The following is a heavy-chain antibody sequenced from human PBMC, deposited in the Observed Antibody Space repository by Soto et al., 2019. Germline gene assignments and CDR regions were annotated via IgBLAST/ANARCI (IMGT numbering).Heavy chain of an antibody. CDR3: ARYGSGSYPYYYYGMDV. Sequence: QVQLVQSGAEVKKPGSSVKVSCKASGGTFSSYTISWVRQAPGQGLEWMGRIIPILGIANYAQKFQGRVTITADKSTSTAYMELSSLRSEDTAVNYCARYGSGSYPYYYYGMDVWGQGTTVTVSS. CDR1: GGTFSSYT. V-gene: IGHV1-69*02. D-gene: IGHD3-10*01. CDR2: IIPILGIA. J-gene: IGHJ6*02.